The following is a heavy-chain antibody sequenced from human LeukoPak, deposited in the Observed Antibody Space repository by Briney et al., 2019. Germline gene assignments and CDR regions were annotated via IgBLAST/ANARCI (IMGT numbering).Heavy chain of an antibody. V-gene: IGHV3-64*01. CDR1: GFTFSSYA. CDR3: LRWSDY. J-gene: IGHJ4*02. Sequence: GGSLRLSCAASGFTFSSYAMHWVRQAPGKGLEYVSAISSSGDSRFYANSVKGRFTISRDNSKNTLYLQMGSLRADDMVVYYCLRWSDYWGQGTLVTVSS. CDR2: ISSSGDSR. D-gene: IGHD4-23*01.